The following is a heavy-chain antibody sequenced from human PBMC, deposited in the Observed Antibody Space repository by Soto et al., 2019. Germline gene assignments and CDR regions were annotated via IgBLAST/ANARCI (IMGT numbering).Heavy chain of an antibody. Sequence: GASVKVSCTASGGTFSIYTISWVRQAPGQGLECMGWINAGDGDTKYAQKLQGRVTMTTDTSTSTAYMELRSLRSDDTAVYYCARDSAGKNWFDPWGQGTLVTVSS. CDR2: INAGDGDT. CDR1: GGTFSIYT. J-gene: IGHJ5*02. V-gene: IGHV1-18*01. D-gene: IGHD1-1*01. CDR3: ARDSAGKNWFDP.